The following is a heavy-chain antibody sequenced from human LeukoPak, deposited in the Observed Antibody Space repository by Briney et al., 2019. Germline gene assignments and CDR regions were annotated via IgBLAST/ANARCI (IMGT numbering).Heavy chain of an antibody. CDR1: GGSISSSSYY. D-gene: IGHD6-19*01. J-gene: IGHJ5*02. V-gene: IGHV4-39*07. Sequence: SETLSLTCTVSGGSISSSSYYWAWIRQPPGKGLEWTGSIHYSGSTYYNPSLQSRVTISIDTSKNQFSLKLRFVTAADTAVYYCARVRSSGWGVWFDPWGQGTLVTVSS. CDR3: ARVRSSGWGVWFDP. CDR2: IHYSGST.